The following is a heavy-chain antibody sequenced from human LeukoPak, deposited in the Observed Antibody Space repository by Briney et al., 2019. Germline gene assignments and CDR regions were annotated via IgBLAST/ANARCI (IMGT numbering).Heavy chain of an antibody. D-gene: IGHD5-18*01. Sequence: ASVKVSCKASGYTFTSYDINWVRQATGQGLEWMGWMNPNSGNTGYAQKFQGRVTMTRNTSISTAYMELSSLRSEDTAVYYCAVLGGYSYGHVPFDYWGQGTLVTVSS. CDR2: MNPNSGNT. CDR3: AVLGGYSYGHVPFDY. V-gene: IGHV1-8*01. J-gene: IGHJ4*02. CDR1: GYTFTSYD.